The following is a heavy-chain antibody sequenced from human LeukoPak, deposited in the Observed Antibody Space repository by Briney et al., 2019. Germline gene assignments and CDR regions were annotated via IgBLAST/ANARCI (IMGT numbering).Heavy chain of an antibody. Sequence: WASVKISCKASGYTFTSYSISWVRQAPGQGVEWMGWISAYNGNTNYAQKLQGRVTMTTDTSTSTAYMELRSLRSDDTAVYYCARGPPFTVTTPFDYWGQGTLVTVSS. CDR2: ISAYNGNT. J-gene: IGHJ4*02. CDR3: ARGPPFTVTTPFDY. CDR1: GYTFTSYS. V-gene: IGHV1-18*01. D-gene: IGHD4-4*01.